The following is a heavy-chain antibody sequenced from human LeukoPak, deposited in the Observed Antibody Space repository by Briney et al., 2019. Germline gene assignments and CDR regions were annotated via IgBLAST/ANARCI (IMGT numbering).Heavy chain of an antibody. J-gene: IGHJ6*02. D-gene: IGHD1-14*01. CDR2: ISGSGGTT. Sequence: PGGSLRLSCAASGFTFNNYAMNWVRQAPGKGLEWFSVISGSGGTTYYADSVKGRFTISRDSSKNTLYLQMNSLRAEDTAVYYCAKVSGGGLYYDGMDVWGQGTTVTVSS. CDR3: AKVSGGGLYYDGMDV. V-gene: IGHV3-23*01. CDR1: GFTFNNYA.